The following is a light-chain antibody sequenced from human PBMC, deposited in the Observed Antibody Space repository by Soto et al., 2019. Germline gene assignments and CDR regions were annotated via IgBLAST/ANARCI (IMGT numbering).Light chain of an antibody. CDR2: GAS. CDR3: QQYGTSPIT. V-gene: IGKV3-20*01. CDR1: QTVSSY. J-gene: IGKJ5*01. Sequence: ENVLTQSPGTLSLSPGERATLSCRASQTVSSYLTWYQQRPGQAPRLLIYGASKRATGIPDRFSGSGSGTDFTLTISRLEPEDFALYYCQQYGTSPITLGQGTRQEIK.